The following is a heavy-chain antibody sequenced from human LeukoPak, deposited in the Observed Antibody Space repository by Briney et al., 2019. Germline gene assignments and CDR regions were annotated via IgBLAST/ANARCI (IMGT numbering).Heavy chain of an antibody. CDR3: ARGYDLVYYGMDV. V-gene: IGHV1-69*13. Sequence: SVKVSCKASGGTFSSYAISWVRQAPGQGPEWMGGIIPIFGTANYAQKFQGRVTITADESTSTAYMELSSLRSEDTAVYYCARGYDLVYYGMDVWGQGTTITVSS. D-gene: IGHD3-3*01. CDR2: IIPIFGTA. J-gene: IGHJ6*02. CDR1: GGTFSSYA.